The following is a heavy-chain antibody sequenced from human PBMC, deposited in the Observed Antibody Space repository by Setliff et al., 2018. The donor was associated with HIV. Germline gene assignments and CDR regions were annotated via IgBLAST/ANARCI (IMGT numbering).Heavy chain of an antibody. CDR3: ARSALWFGKADWYVDL. D-gene: IGHD3-10*01. Sequence: SETLSLTCPVSGYSIRSSYWWGWIRQPPGKGLEWIGYLYNSRGTYYNPSLKSRVTMSVDTSKNQFSLKVRSVTAVDTAVYYCARSALWFGKADWYVDLWGRGTLVTVSS. CDR2: LYNSRGT. CDR1: GYSIRSSYW. V-gene: IGHV4-28*01. J-gene: IGHJ2*01.